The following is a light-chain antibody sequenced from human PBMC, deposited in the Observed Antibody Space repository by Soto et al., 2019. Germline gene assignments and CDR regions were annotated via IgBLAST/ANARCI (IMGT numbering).Light chain of an antibody. J-gene: IGKJ1*01. Sequence: DIQVTQAPPTLSASVGDRVTITGRAIQTISTWMAWYQQKPGKAPKLLVYDASTLQSGVASRFSGSGSGTEFTLIISGLQPDDSATYYCQQYTNTNNPWMFGQGTNVDI. CDR3: QQYTNTNNPWM. CDR1: QTISTW. V-gene: IGKV1-5*01. CDR2: DAS.